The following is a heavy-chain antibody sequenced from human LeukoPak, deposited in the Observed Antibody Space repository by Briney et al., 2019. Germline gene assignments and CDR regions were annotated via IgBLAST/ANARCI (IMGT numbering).Heavy chain of an antibody. Sequence: ASVKVSCKASGYDFTGYYMHWVRQAPGQGLEWMGWINPNSGGTNYAQKFQGRVTMTRDTSISTAYMELSRLRSDDTAVYYCARGIAARNWFDPWGQGTLVTVSS. CDR2: INPNSGGT. J-gene: IGHJ5*02. CDR3: ARGIAARNWFDP. D-gene: IGHD6-6*01. V-gene: IGHV1-2*02. CDR1: GYDFTGYY.